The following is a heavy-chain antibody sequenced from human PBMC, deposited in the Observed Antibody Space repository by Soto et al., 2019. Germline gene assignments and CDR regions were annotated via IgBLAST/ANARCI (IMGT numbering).Heavy chain of an antibody. J-gene: IGHJ6*02. CDR3: ARGEDAFFYYGLDV. CDR1: GGSITSSY. V-gene: IGHV4-59*01. Sequence: SLTCTVSGGSITSSYWSWIRRPPGKGLEWIAYNYDTGISGYTPSTSYNPSLKSRVTMSVDTSKSQFSLKLTSVTAADTAVYYCARGEDAFFYYGLDVWGQGITVTVSS. CDR2: NYDTGISGYTPST.